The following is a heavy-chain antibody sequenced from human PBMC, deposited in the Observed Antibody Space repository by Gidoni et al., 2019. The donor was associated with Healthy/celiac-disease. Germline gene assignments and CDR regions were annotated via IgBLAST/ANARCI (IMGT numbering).Heavy chain of an antibody. V-gene: IGHV4-31*03. CDR1: GGSISSGGYY. D-gene: IGHD2-15*01. CDR3: ARAEVVVVAATPGNWFDP. Sequence: QVQLQESGPGLVKPSQTLSPTCTVSGGSISSGGYYWSWIRQHPGKGLEWIGYIYSSGGTYSDPSLKSRVTISVDTSKNQFSLKLSSVTAADTAVYYCARAEVVVVAATPGNWFDPWGQGTLVTVSS. CDR2: IYSSGGT. J-gene: IGHJ5*02.